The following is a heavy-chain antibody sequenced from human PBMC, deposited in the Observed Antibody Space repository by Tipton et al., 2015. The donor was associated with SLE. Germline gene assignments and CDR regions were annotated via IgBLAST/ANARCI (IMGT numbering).Heavy chain of an antibody. CDR3: AREMGSSSWYGYAFDI. V-gene: IGHV3-30*03. J-gene: IGHJ3*02. D-gene: IGHD6-13*01. CDR1: GFTLSSYG. Sequence: QLVQSGGGVVQPGKSLRLSCAASGFTLSSYGMHWVRQAPGKGLEWVAVISYDGGSKYYPDSVKGRFTISRDNAKNSLYLQMNSLRAEDTAVYYCAREMGSSSWYGYAFDIWGQGTMVTVSS. CDR2: ISYDGGSK.